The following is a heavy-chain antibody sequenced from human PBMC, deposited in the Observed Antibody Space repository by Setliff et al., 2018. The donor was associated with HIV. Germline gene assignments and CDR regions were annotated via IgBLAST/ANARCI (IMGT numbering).Heavy chain of an antibody. V-gene: IGHV3-33*06. J-gene: IGHJ6*02. CDR3: AKPLTQWGVSPYHYAVDV. D-gene: IGHD1-26*01. Sequence: GGSLRLSCAAAGFIFSDYGIHGVRQAPGKGLEWGAVIYNDGVNRYFGDFVEGRFTISRDNSRNTVNLQMNSLRAEDTAVYYCAKPLTQWGVSPYHYAVDVWGQGTTVTVSS. CDR2: IYNDGVNR. CDR1: GFIFSDYG.